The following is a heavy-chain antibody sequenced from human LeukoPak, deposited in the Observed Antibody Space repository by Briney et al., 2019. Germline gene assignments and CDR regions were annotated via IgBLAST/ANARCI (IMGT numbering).Heavy chain of an antibody. V-gene: IGHV1-69*13. Sequence: SVKVSCKASGGTFSSYTISWVRQAPGQGLEWMGGIIPIFGTANYAQKFQGRVTITADESTSTAYMELSSLRSEDKAVYYCARLGSSEWGGYYFDYWGQGTLVTVSS. CDR1: GGTFSSYT. D-gene: IGHD3-10*01. CDR2: IIPIFGTA. CDR3: ARLGSSEWGGYYFDY. J-gene: IGHJ4*02.